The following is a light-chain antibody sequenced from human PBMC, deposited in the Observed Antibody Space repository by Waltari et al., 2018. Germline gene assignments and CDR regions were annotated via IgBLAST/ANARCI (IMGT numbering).Light chain of an antibody. V-gene: IGLV1-44*01. J-gene: IGLJ3*02. Sequence: QSVVTTPPSASGTPGQWATISCSGSSSNIGSNTVNSYQQPPGTAPKPLVYNDNQRPSGVPDRISGSKSGTSASLAISGRQSEDEAGYYCAAWDDSLNAVVFGGGTKLTVL. CDR1: SSNIGSNT. CDR2: NDN. CDR3: AAWDDSLNAVV.